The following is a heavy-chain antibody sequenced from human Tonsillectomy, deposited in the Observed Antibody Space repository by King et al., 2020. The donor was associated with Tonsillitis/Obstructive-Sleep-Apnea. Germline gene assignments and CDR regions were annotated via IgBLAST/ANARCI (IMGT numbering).Heavy chain of an antibody. CDR1: GFTFRDYY. J-gene: IGHJ6*04. V-gene: IGHV3-11*05. CDR3: ARHRKLVVPPNV. CDR2: ISTGGSFT. D-gene: IGHD2-2*01. Sequence: VQLVESGGNLVKTGGSLRLSCAASGFTFRDYYMSWIRQAAGKGLEWVSYISTGGSFTNYADSVKGRFTISRDDAMNSLYLQMNSLRAEDTAVYFCARHRKLVVPPNVWGKGTTVTVSS.